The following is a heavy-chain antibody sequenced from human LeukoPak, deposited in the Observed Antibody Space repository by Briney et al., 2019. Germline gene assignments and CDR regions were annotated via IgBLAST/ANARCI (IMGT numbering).Heavy chain of an antibody. CDR2: IYSGGST. CDR3: ARDRGVAALDV. J-gene: IGHJ6*02. Sequence: AGSLRLSCAASGFTISSNYMSWIRQAPGKGLEWVAVIYSGGSTYYTDSVKGRFTISIHNSKNTLSLQMNSLSAEDTAVYYCARDRGVAALDVWGQGTTVTVSS. D-gene: IGHD6-13*01. CDR1: GFTISSNY. V-gene: IGHV3-53*04.